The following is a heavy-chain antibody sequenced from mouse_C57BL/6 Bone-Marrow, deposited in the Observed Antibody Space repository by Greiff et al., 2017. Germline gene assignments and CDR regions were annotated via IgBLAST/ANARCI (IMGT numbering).Heavy chain of an antibody. V-gene: IGHV5-6*01. D-gene: IGHD1-1*01. J-gene: IGHJ2*01. CDR3: ARQRSFCDY. CDR1: GFTFSSYG. Sequence: EVQLVESGGDLVKPGGSLKLSCAASGFTFSSYGMSWVRQTPDKRLEWVANISSGGSYTYYPDSVKGRFTISRDNAKNTLYLQMSSLKSEDTAMYYCARQRSFCDYWGQGTTLTVSS. CDR2: ISSGGSYT.